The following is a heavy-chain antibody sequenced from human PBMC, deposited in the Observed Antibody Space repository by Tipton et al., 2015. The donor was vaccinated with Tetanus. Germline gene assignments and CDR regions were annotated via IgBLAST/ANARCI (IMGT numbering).Heavy chain of an antibody. Sequence: TLSLTCDVSGDSFNRVRQPPGQGLEWLGYIYQTDSTYYNPSVRSRLTLSLRRSKNQVSLKLSSVTAADTAVYYCVRGRGLGAYSFGFEYWGQGALVTVSS. CDR2: IYQTDST. V-gene: IGHV4-30-2*01. D-gene: IGHD5-12*01. J-gene: IGHJ4*02. CDR1: GDSFNRV. CDR3: VRGRGLGAYSFGFEY.